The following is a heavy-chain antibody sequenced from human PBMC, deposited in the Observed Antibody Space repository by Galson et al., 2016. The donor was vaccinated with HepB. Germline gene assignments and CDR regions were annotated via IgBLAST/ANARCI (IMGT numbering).Heavy chain of an antibody. D-gene: IGHD6-13*01. CDR1: GGSIRRSSYY. CDR3: ARRDSSSWYLDAFDI. J-gene: IGHJ3*02. CDR2: FSYSGSI. V-gene: IGHV4-39*01. Sequence: SETLSLTCTVSGGSIRRSSYYWGWIRQPPGKGLEWIGSFSYSGSIDYNPSLKSRVTISVDTSKNQFSLRLSSVTAADTAVYYCARRDSSSWYLDAFDIWGQGTMVTVSS.